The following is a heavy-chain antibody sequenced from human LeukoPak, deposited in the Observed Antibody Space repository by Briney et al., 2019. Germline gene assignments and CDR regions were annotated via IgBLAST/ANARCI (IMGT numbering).Heavy chain of an antibody. CDR3: ARAEATVVTPDFDY. CDR1: GGSISSYY. D-gene: IGHD4-23*01. Sequence: SETLSLTCTVSGGSISSYYWSWIRQPAGKGLEWIGRIYTSGTTHYNPSLKSRVTMSVDTSKNQFSLKLSSVTAADTAVYYCARAEATVVTPDFDYWGQGTLVTVSS. J-gene: IGHJ4*02. V-gene: IGHV4-4*07. CDR2: IYTSGTT.